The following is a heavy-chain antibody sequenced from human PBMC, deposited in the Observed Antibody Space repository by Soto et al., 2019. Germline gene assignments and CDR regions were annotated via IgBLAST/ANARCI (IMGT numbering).Heavy chain of an antibody. J-gene: IGHJ4*02. D-gene: IGHD2-15*01. CDR2: INPISGGT. Sequence: ASVKVSCKTSGYTFTGHHIHWVRQAPGQGLEWMGWINPISGGTKYREKFQGRVSITRDKSSSTAYMELSSQTSDDSAVYYCAKDGRHCSGGSCPQGHWGQGTLVTVSS. CDR3: AKDGRHCSGGSCPQGH. V-gene: IGHV1-2*02. CDR1: GYTFTGHH.